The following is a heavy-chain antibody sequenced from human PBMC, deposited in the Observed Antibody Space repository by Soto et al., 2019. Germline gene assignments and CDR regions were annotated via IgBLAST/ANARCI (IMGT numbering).Heavy chain of an antibody. J-gene: IGHJ4*02. D-gene: IGHD6-6*01. CDR2: ISGSGGST. Sequence: GGSLRLSCAASGFTFSSYAMSWVRQAPGKGLEWVSAISGSGGSTYYADSVKGRFTISRDNSKNTLYLQMNSLRAEDTAVYYCANGGDLYSSSSEDYWGQGTLVTVSS. CDR1: GFTFSSYA. CDR3: ANGGDLYSSSSEDY. V-gene: IGHV3-23*01.